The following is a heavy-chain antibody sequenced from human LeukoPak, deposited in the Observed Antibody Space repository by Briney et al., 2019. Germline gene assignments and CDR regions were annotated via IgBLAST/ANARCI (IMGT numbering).Heavy chain of an antibody. CDR2: IRYDGSNK. V-gene: IGHV3-30*02. Sequence: GGSLRLSCAASGFTFSSYGMHWVRQAPGKGLEWVAFIRYDGSNKYYADSVKGRFTISRDNSKNTLYLQINSLRAEDTAVYYCAKVRGALYFFDYWGQGALVTVSS. J-gene: IGHJ4*02. CDR3: AKVRGALYFFDY. CDR1: GFTFSSYG. D-gene: IGHD1-26*01.